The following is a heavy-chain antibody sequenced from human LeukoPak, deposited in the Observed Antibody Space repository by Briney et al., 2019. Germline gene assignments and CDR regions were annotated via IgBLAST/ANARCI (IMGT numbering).Heavy chain of an antibody. V-gene: IGHV4-39*07. D-gene: IGHD2-15*01. Sequence: SETLSLTCTVSGGSISSSSYYWGWIRQPPGKGLEWIGSIYYSGSTYYNPSLKSRVTISVDTSKNQFSLKLSSVTAADTAVYYCARGSTIVVFDYWGQGTLVTVSS. CDR3: ARGSTIVVFDY. J-gene: IGHJ4*02. CDR2: IYYSGST. CDR1: GGSISSSSYY.